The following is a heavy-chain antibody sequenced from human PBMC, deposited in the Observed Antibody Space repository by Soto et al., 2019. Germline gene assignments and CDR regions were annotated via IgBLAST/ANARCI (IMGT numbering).Heavy chain of an antibody. D-gene: IGHD2-2*01. CDR2: ISSSSSYI. Sequence: EVQLVESGGGLVKPGGSLRLSCAASGFTFSSYSMNWVRQAPGKGLEWVSSISSSSSYIYYADSVKGRFTISRDNAKNSLYLQMNSLRAEDTAVYYCARVQQDIVVVPAAMAYYYYGMDVWGQGTTVTVSS. V-gene: IGHV3-21*01. J-gene: IGHJ6*02. CDR3: ARVQQDIVVVPAAMAYYYYGMDV. CDR1: GFTFSSYS.